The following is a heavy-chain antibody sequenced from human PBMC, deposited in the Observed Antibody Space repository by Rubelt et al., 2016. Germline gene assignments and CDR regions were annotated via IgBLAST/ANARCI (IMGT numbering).Heavy chain of an antibody. J-gene: IGHJ4*02. D-gene: IGHD5-18*01. V-gene: IGHV4-39*02. CDR3: AREGKQLWFIDY. CDR1: GGSISSSSYY. Sequence: QLQLQESGPGLVKPSETLSLTCTVSGGSISSSSYYWGWIRQPPGKGLEWIGSIYYSGSTYYNPSLKSRVTISVDMSKNQFSLKLSSVTAADTAVYYCAREGKQLWFIDYWGQGTLVTVSS. CDR2: IYYSGST.